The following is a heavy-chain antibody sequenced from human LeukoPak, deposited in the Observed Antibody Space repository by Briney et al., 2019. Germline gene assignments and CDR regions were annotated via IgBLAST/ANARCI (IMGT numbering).Heavy chain of an antibody. CDR2: IYWDDDK. D-gene: IGHD3-16*01. CDR1: GFSLTTNGVG. CDR3: ARGIGGPFDY. J-gene: IGHJ4*02. V-gene: IGHV2-5*02. Sequence: ESGPTLVKPTQTLTLTCTFSGFSLTTNGVGVGWIRQPPGKALERLVFIYWDDDKRYSPSLKNRLTITKDTSKNQVVLTMTNMDPVDTATYYCARGIGGPFDYWGQGTLVTVSS.